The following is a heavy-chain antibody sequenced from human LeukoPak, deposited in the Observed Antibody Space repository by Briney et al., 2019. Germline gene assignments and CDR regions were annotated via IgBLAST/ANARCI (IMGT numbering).Heavy chain of an antibody. CDR1: GYTFNNHY. CDR3: ARQGTYSSAIGMDY. Sequence: ASVKVSCKASGYTFNNHYMYWVRQAPGQGLEWMGVINPSSGSTSYAQKFQGRVTMTRDTSTRTVYMEVNSLRSEDTAVYYCARQGTYSSAIGMDYWGQGTLVTVSS. CDR2: INPSSGST. V-gene: IGHV1-46*02. D-gene: IGHD6-19*01. J-gene: IGHJ4*02.